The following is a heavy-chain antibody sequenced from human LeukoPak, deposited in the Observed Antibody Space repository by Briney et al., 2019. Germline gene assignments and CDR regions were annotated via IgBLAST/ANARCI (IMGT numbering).Heavy chain of an antibody. CDR1: GGSFSGYY. Sequence: PSETLSLTCAVYGGSFSGYYWSWIRQPPGKGLEWIGEINHSGSTNYNPSLKSRVTISVDTSKNQFSLKLSSVTAADTAVYYCARGGRDHGSGSYGYWGQGTLVTVSS. D-gene: IGHD3-10*01. CDR2: INHSGST. V-gene: IGHV4-34*01. J-gene: IGHJ4*02. CDR3: ARGGRDHGSGSYGY.